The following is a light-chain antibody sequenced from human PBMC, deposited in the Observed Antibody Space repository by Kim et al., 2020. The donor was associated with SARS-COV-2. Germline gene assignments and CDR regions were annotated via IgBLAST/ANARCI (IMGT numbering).Light chain of an antibody. J-gene: IGKJ2*01. V-gene: IGKV3-11*01. CDR1: QSVSSY. CDR3: QQRSNWYT. CDR2: DAS. Sequence: ALSQGERATLSCRASQSVSSYLAWYQQKPGQATRLLIYDASNRATGIPARFSGSGSGTDFTLTISSLEPEDFAVYYCQQRSNWYTFGQGTKLEI.